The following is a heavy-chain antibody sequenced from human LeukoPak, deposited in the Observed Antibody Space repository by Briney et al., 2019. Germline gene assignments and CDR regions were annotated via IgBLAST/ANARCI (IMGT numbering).Heavy chain of an antibody. CDR3: ARGITMIVVEQLYYYYGMDV. CDR2: INHSGST. V-gene: IGHV4-39*07. D-gene: IGHD3-22*01. CDR1: GGSISSSSYY. J-gene: IGHJ6*02. Sequence: SETLSLTCTVSGGSISSSSYYWGWIRQPPGKGLEWIGEINHSGSTNYNPSLKSRVTISVDTSKNQFSLKLSSVTAADTAVYYCARGITMIVVEQLYYYYGMDVWGQGTTVTVSS.